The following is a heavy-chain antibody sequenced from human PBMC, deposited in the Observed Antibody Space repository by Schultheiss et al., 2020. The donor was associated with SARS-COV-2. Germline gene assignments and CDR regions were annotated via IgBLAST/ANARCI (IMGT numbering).Heavy chain of an antibody. V-gene: IGHV1-2*02. Sequence: ASVKVSCKASGYTFTGYYMHWVRQAPGQGLEWMGWISAYNGNTNYAQKLQGRVTMTRDTSISTAYMELRSLRSDDTAVYYCARELGGSGMCYWGQGTLVTVSS. CDR3: ARELGGSGMCY. CDR1: GYTFTGYY. CDR2: ISAYNGNT. J-gene: IGHJ4*02. D-gene: IGHD3-10*01.